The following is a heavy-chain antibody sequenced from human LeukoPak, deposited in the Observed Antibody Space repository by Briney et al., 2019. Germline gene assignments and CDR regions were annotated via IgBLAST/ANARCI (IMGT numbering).Heavy chain of an antibody. J-gene: IGHJ4*02. CDR3: ARHVPLTGGLDY. Sequence: SQTLSLTCTVSGGSISSGSYYWSWIRQPAGKGLEWIGRIYTSGSTNYNPSLKSRVTISVDTSKNQFSLKLSSVTAADTAVYYCARHVPLTGGLDYWGQGTLVTVSS. CDR1: GGSISSGSYY. V-gene: IGHV4-61*02. CDR2: IYTSGST. D-gene: IGHD1-20*01.